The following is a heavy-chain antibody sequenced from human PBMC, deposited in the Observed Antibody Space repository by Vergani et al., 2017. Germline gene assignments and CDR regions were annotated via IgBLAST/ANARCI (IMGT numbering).Heavy chain of an antibody. D-gene: IGHD2-15*01. Sequence: QVQLVQSGAEVKKPGASVKVSCKTSGYTFTGYYMHWVRQAPGQGLEWMGWINPRSGGTNYAQKFQGRVTMTRDTSISTDYMELSGLRSDDTAVYYCVRTRSGSXTGGSCYSGWFDPWGQGTLVTVSS. J-gene: IGHJ5*02. CDR2: INPRSGGT. CDR3: VRTRSGSXTGGSCYSGWFDP. V-gene: IGHV1-2*02. CDR1: GYTFTGYY.